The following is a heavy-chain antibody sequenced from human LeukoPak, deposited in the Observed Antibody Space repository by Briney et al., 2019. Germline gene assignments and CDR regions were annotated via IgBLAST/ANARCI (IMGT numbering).Heavy chain of an antibody. CDR1: GGSISSSNW. CDR2: IYHSGST. D-gene: IGHD5-12*01. Sequence: SETLSLTCAVSGGSISSSNWWSWVRQPPGKGLEWIGEIYHSGSTNYNPSLKSRVTISVDKSKNQFSLKLSSVTAADTAVYYCARAYSGYGADYMDVWGKGTTVTVSS. J-gene: IGHJ6*03. V-gene: IGHV4-4*02. CDR3: ARAYSGYGADYMDV.